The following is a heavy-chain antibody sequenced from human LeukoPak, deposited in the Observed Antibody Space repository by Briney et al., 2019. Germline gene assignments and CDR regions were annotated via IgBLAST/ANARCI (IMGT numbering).Heavy chain of an antibody. CDR1: GFTFSSYS. D-gene: IGHD5-24*01. Sequence: GGSLRLSCAASGFTFSSYSMNWVRQAPGKGLEWVSSISSSSSYIYYADSVKGRFTISRDNAKNSLYLPMNSLRAEDTAVYYCARDAEMATISSYFDYWGQGTLVTVSS. CDR3: ARDAEMATISSYFDY. V-gene: IGHV3-21*01. CDR2: ISSSSSYI. J-gene: IGHJ4*02.